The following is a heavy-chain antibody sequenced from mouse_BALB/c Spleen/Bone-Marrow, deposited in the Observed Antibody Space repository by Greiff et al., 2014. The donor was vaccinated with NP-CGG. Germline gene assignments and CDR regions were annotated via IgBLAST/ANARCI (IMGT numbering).Heavy chain of an antibody. CDR2: ISSGGSYT. CDR3: ASLTGRDY. D-gene: IGHD4-1*01. V-gene: IGHV5-9-3*01. J-gene: IGHJ2*01. CDR1: GFTFSGYA. Sequence: EVQLVESRGGLVKPGGSLKLSCAASGFTFSGYAMSWVRQTPEKRLEWVATISSGGSYTYYPDSVKGRFTISRDNAKNTLYLQMSSLRSEDTAMYYCASLTGRDYWGQGTTLTVSA.